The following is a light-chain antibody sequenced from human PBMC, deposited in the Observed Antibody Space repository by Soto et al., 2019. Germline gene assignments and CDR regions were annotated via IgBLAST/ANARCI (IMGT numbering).Light chain of an antibody. V-gene: IGLV2-11*01. CDR1: SSDVGRYNY. CDR2: DVS. J-gene: IGLJ1*01. Sequence: QSALTQPRSVSGSPGQSVTISCTGASSDVGRYNYVSWYQQNPGKAPKLMIYDVSERPSGVPDRFSGSKSGNTASLTISGLQAEDEADYYCCSYAGSYTFVFGTGTKVTVL. CDR3: CSYAGSYTFV.